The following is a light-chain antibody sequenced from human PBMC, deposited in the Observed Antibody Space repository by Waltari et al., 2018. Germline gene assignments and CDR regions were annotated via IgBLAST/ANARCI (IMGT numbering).Light chain of an antibody. V-gene: IGKV1-6*01. CDR1: KGIGND. Sequence: AFQMTQSPSSLSASVGDRVTITCRTNKGIGNDVGWYQQKPGKAPKLLIYAAASLQSGGPSRFSGSGSGTDFTLTISSLQPEDFATYYCLENYKYPWTFGQGTRVEIK. J-gene: IGKJ1*01. CDR3: LENYKYPWT. CDR2: AAA.